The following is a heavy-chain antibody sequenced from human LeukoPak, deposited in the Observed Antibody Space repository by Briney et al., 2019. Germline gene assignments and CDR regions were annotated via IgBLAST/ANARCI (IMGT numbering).Heavy chain of an antibody. J-gene: IGHJ4*02. CDR3: ARDIALDLDWLFVNDY. Sequence: GGSLRLSCAASGFTFSRYEMNWVRQAPGKGLEWVSYISSSGSTIYYADSVKGRFTISRDNAKNSLYLQMNSLRAEDTAVYYCARDIALDLDWLFVNDYWGQGTLVTVSS. CDR2: ISSSGSTI. V-gene: IGHV3-48*03. D-gene: IGHD3-9*01. CDR1: GFTFSRYE.